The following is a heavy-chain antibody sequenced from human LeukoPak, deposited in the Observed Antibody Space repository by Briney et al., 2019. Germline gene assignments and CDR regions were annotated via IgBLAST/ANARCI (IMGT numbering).Heavy chain of an antibody. J-gene: IGHJ4*02. V-gene: IGHV3-23*01. CDR1: GFTFSSYA. CDR3: WKNRDSSGRTLDY. CDR2: TSGSGGST. D-gene: IGHD3-22*01. Sequence: PGGSLRLSCAASGFTFSSYAMSWVRQAPGKGLEWVSATSGSGGSTYYADSVKGRFTISRDNSKNTLYLQMNSLRAEDTAVYYCWKNRDSSGRTLDYWGQGTLVTVSS.